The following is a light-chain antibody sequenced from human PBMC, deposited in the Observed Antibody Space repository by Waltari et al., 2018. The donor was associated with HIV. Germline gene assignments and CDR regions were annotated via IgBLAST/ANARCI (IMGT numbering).Light chain of an antibody. V-gene: IGKV1-9*01. Sequence: IQLTQSPTFLSASVGDRVNVTCRASPDISPFLAWYQQKPCTAPKLLIHSASTLRSGVPSRFSGSGSGTQFILSVSSLQSDDFARYYCQQFNSYPLTFGGGTEFEIK. CDR1: PDISPF. J-gene: IGKJ4*01. CDR2: SAS. CDR3: QQFNSYPLT.